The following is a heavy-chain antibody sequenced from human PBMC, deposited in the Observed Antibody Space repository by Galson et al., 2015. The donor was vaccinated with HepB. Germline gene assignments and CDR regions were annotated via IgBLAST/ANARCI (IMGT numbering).Heavy chain of an antibody. Sequence: SVKVSCKASGYTFTSYAMHWVRQAPGQRLEWMGWINAGNGNTKYSQKFQGRVTITRDTSASTAYMELSSLRSEDTAVYYCAREGKDIVARGYWYFDLWGRGTLVTVSS. CDR2: INAGNGNT. CDR1: GYTFTSYA. D-gene: IGHD5-12*01. V-gene: IGHV1-3*01. CDR3: AREGKDIVARGYWYFDL. J-gene: IGHJ2*01.